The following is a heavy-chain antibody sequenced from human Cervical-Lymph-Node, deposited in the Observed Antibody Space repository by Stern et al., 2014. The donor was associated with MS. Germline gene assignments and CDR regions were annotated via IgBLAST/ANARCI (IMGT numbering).Heavy chain of an antibody. CDR3: ATPSTVTVGGMDV. D-gene: IGHD4-17*01. V-gene: IGHV1-69*01. J-gene: IGHJ6*02. Sequence: QVQLVESGAEVKKPGSSVKVSCKASGGTFSTQAINWVRQAPGHGLEWVGGIIPIFGTPNYAQKVQDRVTITTDASTSPTYLDQHSLRSEDTAVYYCATPSTVTVGGMDVWGQGTSVTVSS. CDR1: GGTFSTQA. CDR2: IIPIFGTP.